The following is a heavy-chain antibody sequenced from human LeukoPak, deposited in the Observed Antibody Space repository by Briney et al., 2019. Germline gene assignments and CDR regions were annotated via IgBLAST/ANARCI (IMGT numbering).Heavy chain of an antibody. CDR3: AKSGTVSEVDY. J-gene: IGHJ4*02. D-gene: IGHD4-17*01. Sequence: WFSSICVCGRITYYADSVKGRFTICRENSKKTVYLQMKSLRAEDTAVYYCAKSGTVSEVDYWGQGTLVTVSS. CDR2: ICVCGRIT. V-gene: IGHV3-23*01.